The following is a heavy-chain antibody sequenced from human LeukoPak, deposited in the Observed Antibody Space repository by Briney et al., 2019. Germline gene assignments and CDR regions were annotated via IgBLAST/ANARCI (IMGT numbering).Heavy chain of an antibody. CDR3: AKNPHYYDILTGYPKY. CDR1: GFTFSSYG. V-gene: IGHV3-30*18. D-gene: IGHD3-9*01. CDR2: ISYDGSNK. J-gene: IGHJ4*02. Sequence: PGGSLRLSCAASGFTFSSYGMHWVRQAPGKGLEWVAVISYDGSNKYYADSVKGRFTISRDNSKNALYLQMDSLRAEDTAVYYRAKNPHYYDILTGYPKYWGQGTLVTVSS.